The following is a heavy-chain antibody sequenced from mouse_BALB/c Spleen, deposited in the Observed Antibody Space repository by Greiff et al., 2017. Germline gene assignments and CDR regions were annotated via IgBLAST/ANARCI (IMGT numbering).Heavy chain of an antibody. CDR2: ISSGSSTI. CDR1: GFTFSSFG. V-gene: IGHV5-17*02. J-gene: IGHJ4*01. D-gene: IGHD2-14*01. CDR3: ARSPVRRGYAMDY. Sequence: EVQRVESGGGLVQPGGSRKLSCAASGFTFSSFGMHWVRQAPEKGLEWVAYISSGSSTIYYADTVKGRFTISRDNPKNTLFLQMTSLRSEDTAMYYCARSPVRRGYAMDYWGQGTSVTVSS.